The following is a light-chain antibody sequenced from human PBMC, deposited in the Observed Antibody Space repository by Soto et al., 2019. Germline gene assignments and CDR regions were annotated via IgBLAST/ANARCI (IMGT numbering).Light chain of an antibody. CDR1: SSDVGGYNY. CDR3: SSYTSSSTLVV. CDR2: EVY. Sequence: QSALTQPASVSGSPGQSITISCTGTSSDVGGYNYVSWYQQHPGKAPKLMIYEVYNRPSGVSNRFSGSKSGNTASLTISGXXTXXXAXXYCSSYTSSSTLVVFGGGTKLTVL. V-gene: IGLV2-14*01. J-gene: IGLJ2*01.